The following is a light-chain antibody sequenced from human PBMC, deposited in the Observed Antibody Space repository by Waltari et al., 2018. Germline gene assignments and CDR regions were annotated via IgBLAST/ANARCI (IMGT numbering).Light chain of an antibody. CDR3: QARDSSTYVV. CDR2: HDS. Sequence: SYELTPPPSVSVSPGQTASLPCSGAKLGDKYACWYQQKPGQSPVLGIYHDSKRPSGIPERFAGANAGNTATLTVSGTQAMDEDDEYGQARDSSTYVVVGGGTKLTVL. J-gene: IGLJ2*01. CDR1: KLGDKY. V-gene: IGLV3-1*01.